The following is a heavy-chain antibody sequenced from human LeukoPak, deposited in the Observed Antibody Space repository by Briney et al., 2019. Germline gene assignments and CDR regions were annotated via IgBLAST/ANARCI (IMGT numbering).Heavy chain of an antibody. Sequence: PSETLSLTCTVSGGSISSYYWSWIRQPPGKGLEWIGYIYYSGSTNCNPSLKSRVTISVDTSKNQFSLKLSSVTAADTAVYYCARNYYYYMDVWGKGTTVTISS. CDR1: GGSISSYY. V-gene: IGHV4-59*01. CDR2: IYYSGST. CDR3: ARNYYYYMDV. J-gene: IGHJ6*03.